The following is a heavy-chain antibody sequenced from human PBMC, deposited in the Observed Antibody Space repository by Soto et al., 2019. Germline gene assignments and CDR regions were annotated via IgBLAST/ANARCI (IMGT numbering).Heavy chain of an antibody. CDR3: ARRWGAAVDY. Sequence: PSQTLSLTCTVSGGSISSYYWSWIRQPPGKGLEWIGYIYYSGSTNYNPSLKSRVTISVDTSKNQFSLKLSSVTAADTAVYYCARRWGAAVDYWGQGTLVTVS. CDR1: GGSISSYY. J-gene: IGHJ4*02. D-gene: IGHD1-26*01. CDR2: IYYSGST. V-gene: IGHV4-59*08.